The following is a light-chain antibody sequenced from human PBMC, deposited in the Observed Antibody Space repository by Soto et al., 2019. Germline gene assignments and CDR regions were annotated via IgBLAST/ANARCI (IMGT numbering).Light chain of an antibody. J-gene: IGKJ1*01. CDR1: QSITKC. V-gene: IGKV3-11*01. CDR2: ETS. CDR3: QQCASGPWT. Sequence: EIVLTQSTATLSLSPGDGATLSCRASQSITKCLAWYHQKPDQSPSLLKYETSERASGVPARFSGSGSGTDFTLTISSLEPEDLAYYYCQQCASGPWTVGQGTRV.